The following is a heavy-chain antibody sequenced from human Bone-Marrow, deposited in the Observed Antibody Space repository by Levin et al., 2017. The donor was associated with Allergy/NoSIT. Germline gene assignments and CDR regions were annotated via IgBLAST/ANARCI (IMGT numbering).Heavy chain of an antibody. V-gene: IGHV4-59*01. CDR2: IYYSGST. J-gene: IGHJ4*02. D-gene: IGHD5-18*01. CDR3: ARGSRGYSYGNFDY. CDR1: GGSISSYY. Sequence: SETLSLTCTVSGGSISSYYWSWIRQPPGKGLEWIGYIYYSGSTNYNPSLKSRVTISVDTSKNQFSLKLSSVTAADTAVYYCARGSRGYSYGNFDYWGQGTLVTVSS.